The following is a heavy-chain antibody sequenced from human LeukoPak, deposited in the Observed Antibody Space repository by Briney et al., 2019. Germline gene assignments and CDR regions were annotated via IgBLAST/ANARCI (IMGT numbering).Heavy chain of an antibody. CDR3: ARDKNYRFDY. Sequence: GASVKVSCKASGYTFTSNGISWVRQAPGKGLEWMGWISANSGNTNYAQKMQGRVTMTTETSSSTAYMELRNLRSDDTAVYYCARDKNYRFDYWGQGTQVTVSS. CDR2: ISANSGNT. V-gene: IGHV1-18*01. CDR1: GYTFTSNG. J-gene: IGHJ4*02. D-gene: IGHD5-24*01.